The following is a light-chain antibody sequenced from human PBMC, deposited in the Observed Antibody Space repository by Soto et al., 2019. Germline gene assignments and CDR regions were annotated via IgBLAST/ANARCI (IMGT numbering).Light chain of an antibody. J-gene: IGKJ4*01. CDR3: QQRSNWPLT. CDR2: DAS. V-gene: IGKV3D-20*02. CDR1: QSVSSSY. Sequence: ENGLTLSPCTVFLSPGERATLSCRASQSVSSSYLAWYQQKPGQAPRLLIYDASNRATGIPARFSGSGSGTDFTLTISSLEPEDFAVYYCQQRSNWPLTFGGGTKVAIK.